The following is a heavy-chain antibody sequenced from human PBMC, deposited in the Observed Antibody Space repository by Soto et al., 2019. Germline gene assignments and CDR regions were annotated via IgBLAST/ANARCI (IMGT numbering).Heavy chain of an antibody. V-gene: IGHV4-31*03. D-gene: IGHD3-3*01. CDR2: IYYSGST. J-gene: IGHJ3*02. CDR3: ARGISSAIFGVVTPEADAFDI. Sequence: TLSLTCTVSGDSISSGAYYWSWIRQHPRKSMERIGYIYYSGSTYYNPSLKSRVNISVDTSKNQFSLKLSSVTAADTAVYYCARGISSAIFGVVTPEADAFDIWGQGTMVTVSS. CDR1: GDSISSGAYY.